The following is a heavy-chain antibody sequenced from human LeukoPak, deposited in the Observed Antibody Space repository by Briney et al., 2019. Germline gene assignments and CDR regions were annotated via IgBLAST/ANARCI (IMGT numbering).Heavy chain of an antibody. CDR1: GFTFSSYA. D-gene: IGHD3-10*01. Sequence: GRSLRLSCAASGFTFSSYAMHWVRQAPGKGLEWVSIISSGGVYDYYAHSVKGRFTISRDNSKNTLYLQLNSLTTEDTAVYYCARDSTYYYDSGSSGPHYFGNWGQGTLVTVSS. V-gene: IGHV3-30*01. CDR2: ISSGGVYD. CDR3: ARDSTYYYDSGSSGPHYFGN. J-gene: IGHJ4*02.